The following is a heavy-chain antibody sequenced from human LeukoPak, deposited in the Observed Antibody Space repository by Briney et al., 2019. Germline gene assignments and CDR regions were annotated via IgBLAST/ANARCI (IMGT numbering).Heavy chain of an antibody. CDR1: GFTFSSYG. D-gene: IGHD3-22*01. Sequence: PGGSLRLSCAASGFTFSSYGMHWVRQAPGKGLEWVAVISYDGSNKYYADSVKGRFTISRDNSKNTLYLQMNSLRAEDTAVYYCAKDLHYYDSSGVQGDYWGQGTLVTVSS. CDR2: ISYDGSNK. V-gene: IGHV3-30*18. J-gene: IGHJ4*02. CDR3: AKDLHYYDSSGVQGDY.